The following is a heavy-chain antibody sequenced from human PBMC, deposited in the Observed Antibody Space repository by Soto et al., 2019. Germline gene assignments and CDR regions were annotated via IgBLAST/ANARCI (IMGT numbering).Heavy chain of an antibody. Sequence: GESLKISCKGSGYSFTSYWIGWVRQMPGKGLEWMGIIYPGDSDTRYSPSFQGQVTISADKSISTAYLQWSSLKASDTAMYYCARGRGGYKKSDYFDYWGQGTLVTVSS. CDR2: IYPGDSDT. D-gene: IGHD5-18*01. CDR1: GYSFTSYW. V-gene: IGHV5-51*01. CDR3: ARGRGGYKKSDYFDY. J-gene: IGHJ4*02.